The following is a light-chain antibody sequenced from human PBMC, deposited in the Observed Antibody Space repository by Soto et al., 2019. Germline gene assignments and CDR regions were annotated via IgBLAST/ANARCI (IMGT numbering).Light chain of an antibody. CDR1: QSVSSY. Sequence: EIVLTQSPATLSLSPGERATLSWRASQSVSSYLAWYQQKPGQAPRLLIYDASNRATGIPARFSGSGSGTDFTLTISSLEPEDFAVYYCQQRSNWEFTFGPGTKVDIK. V-gene: IGKV3-11*01. CDR3: QQRSNWEFT. CDR2: DAS. J-gene: IGKJ3*01.